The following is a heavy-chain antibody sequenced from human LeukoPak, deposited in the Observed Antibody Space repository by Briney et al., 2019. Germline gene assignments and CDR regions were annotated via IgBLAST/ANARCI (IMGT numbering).Heavy chain of an antibody. CDR2: ISGSGGST. D-gene: IGHD3-10*01. Sequence: GGSLRLSCAASGFTFSSYAMSWVRQAPGKGLEWVSAISGSGGSTYYADSVKGRFTISRDNSKNTLYLQMNSLRAEDTAVYYCARVRLLSLLWFGEPNWFDPWGQGTLVTVSS. CDR3: ARVRLLSLLWFGEPNWFDP. J-gene: IGHJ5*02. CDR1: GFTFSSYA. V-gene: IGHV3-23*01.